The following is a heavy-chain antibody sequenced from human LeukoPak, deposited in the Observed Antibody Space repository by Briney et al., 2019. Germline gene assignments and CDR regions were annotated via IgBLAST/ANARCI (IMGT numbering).Heavy chain of an antibody. D-gene: IGHD2-21*01. Sequence: GGSLRLSCTDSGFTFSNNWMNWVRQVPGKGLVWVSQINPDGTGTTYADSVKGQFAISRDNAKNTVYLQMNSLTAEDTAVYYCARVYQFVFDYWGQGTLVTVSS. J-gene: IGHJ4*02. CDR1: GFTFSNNW. V-gene: IGHV3-74*03. CDR3: ARVYQFVFDY. CDR2: INPDGTGT.